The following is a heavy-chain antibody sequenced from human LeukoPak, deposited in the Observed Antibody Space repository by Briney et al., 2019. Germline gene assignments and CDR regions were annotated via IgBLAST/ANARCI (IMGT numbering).Heavy chain of an antibody. CDR1: GFAFSSFA. J-gene: IGHJ6*03. CDR2: IYGGGNTT. V-gene: IGHV3-23*01. D-gene: IGHD6-19*01. Sequence: PGGSLRLSCAASGFAFSSFAMGWVRQSPGKGLEWLSTIYGGGNTTFYADSVKGRFTISRDNSKNTLYLHMDSLRPDDTAIYYCTKELHVAVAVADYYYFYMDVWGRGTAVTVSS. CDR3: TKELHVAVAVADYYYFYMDV.